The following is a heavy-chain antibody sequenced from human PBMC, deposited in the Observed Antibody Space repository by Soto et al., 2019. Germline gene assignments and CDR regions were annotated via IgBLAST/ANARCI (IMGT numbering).Heavy chain of an antibody. V-gene: IGHV4-34*01. J-gene: IGHJ4*02. D-gene: IGHD2-8*01. CDR2: INHSGST. CDR3: ARGRGAGDIVLIRAVAGVFDY. Sequence: SETLSLTCAVYGGSFSGYYWSWIRQPPGKGLEWIGEINHSGSTNYNPSLKSRVTISVDTSKNQFSLKLSSVTAADTAVYYCARGRGAGDIVLIRAVAGVFDYWGQGTLVTVSS. CDR1: GGSFSGYY.